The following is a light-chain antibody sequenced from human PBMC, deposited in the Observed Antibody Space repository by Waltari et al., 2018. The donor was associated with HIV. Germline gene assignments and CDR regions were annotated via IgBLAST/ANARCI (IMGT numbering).Light chain of an antibody. CDR1: QSVGSK. CDR2: GAS. CDR3: QQNSYWLPIT. V-gene: IGKV3-15*01. Sequence: EIVMTQSPATLSLSPGERATLSCRASQSVGSKLAWYQQKPGQAPRLLIYGASTRATGIPARFSGSGSGMEFTLTISSLQSEDSAVYYCQQNSYWLPITFGQGTRLEI. J-gene: IGKJ5*01.